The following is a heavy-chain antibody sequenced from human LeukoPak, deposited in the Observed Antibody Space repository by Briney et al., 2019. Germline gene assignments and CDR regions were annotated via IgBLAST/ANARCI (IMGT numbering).Heavy chain of an antibody. Sequence: GGSLRLSCAASGFTFSSYAMHWVRQAPGKGLEWISFVSISSGTIYYADSVNGRFRISRDNAKSSLDLEMNSLRVEDTAVYYCARAMSTFGGVRNYFDSWGQGKLVTVSS. D-gene: IGHD3-16*01. CDR1: GFTFSSYA. CDR2: VSISSGTI. J-gene: IGHJ4*02. CDR3: ARAMSTFGGVRNYFDS. V-gene: IGHV3-48*04.